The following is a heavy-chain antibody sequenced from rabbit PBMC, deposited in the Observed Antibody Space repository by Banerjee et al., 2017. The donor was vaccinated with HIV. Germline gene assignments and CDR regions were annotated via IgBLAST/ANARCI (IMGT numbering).Heavy chain of an antibody. J-gene: IGHJ4*01. CDR1: GFDFSRYF. D-gene: IGHD8-1*01. Sequence: QEQLKETGGGLVQPGGSLTLTCTASGFDFSRYFMSWVRQAPGKGLEWIACFYAGSSGITWYASWVNGRFAISKTSSTTVTLQMTSLTAADTATYFCARAGSSDVSYFDLWGQGTLVTVS. V-gene: IGHV1S45*01. CDR3: ARAGSSDVSYFDL. CDR2: FYAGSSGIT.